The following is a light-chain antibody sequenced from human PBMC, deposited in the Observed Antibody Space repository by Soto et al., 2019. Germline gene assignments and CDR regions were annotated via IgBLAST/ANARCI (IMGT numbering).Light chain of an antibody. CDR1: SSDIGAYDY. CDR2: EVS. J-gene: IGLJ1*01. CDR3: SSFADSSVRDYV. Sequence: QSALTKPASVSGSPGQSITISCTGTSSDIGAYDYVSWYQQHPGGVPKLLIYEVSSRPSGVSSRFSGSKSGNPASLTISGLQADDESDYYCSSFADSSVRDYVFGGGTKVTVL. V-gene: IGLV2-14*03.